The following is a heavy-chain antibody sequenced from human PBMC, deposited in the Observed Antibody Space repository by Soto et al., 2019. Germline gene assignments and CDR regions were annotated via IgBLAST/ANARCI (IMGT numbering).Heavy chain of an antibody. J-gene: IGHJ5*02. D-gene: IGHD5-12*01. Sequence: EASVKVSCKASGYTFTIYDINWVRQATGQGLEWVGWMNPNSGNTGYAQKFQGRVTMTRNTSISTAYMELSSLRSDDTAVYYCARRGYSGYVVNWFDPWGQGTLVTVSS. CDR2: MNPNSGNT. V-gene: IGHV1-8*01. CDR3: ARRGYSGYVVNWFDP. CDR1: GYTFTIYD.